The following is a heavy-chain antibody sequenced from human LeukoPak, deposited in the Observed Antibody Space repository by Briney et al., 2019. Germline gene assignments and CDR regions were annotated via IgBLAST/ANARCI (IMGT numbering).Heavy chain of an antibody. D-gene: IGHD3-10*01. CDR1: GGTFSSYA. CDR3: AKVTMVRGVENYYMDV. J-gene: IGHJ6*03. V-gene: IGHV1-69*05. CDR2: LIPIFGTA. Sequence: AVKVSCKASGGTFSSYAISWVRQAPGQGLEWMGGLIPIFGTANYAQKFQGRVTITTDESTSTAYMELSSLRSEDTAVYYCAKVTMVRGVENYYMDVWGKGTTVTVSS.